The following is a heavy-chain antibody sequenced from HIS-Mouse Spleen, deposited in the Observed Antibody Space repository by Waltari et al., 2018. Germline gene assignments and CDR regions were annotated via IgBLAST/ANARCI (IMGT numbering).Heavy chain of an antibody. D-gene: IGHD3-10*01. CDR2: IYGGCSK. CDR3: ARHYYYGSGSYYFDY. CDR1: GLTVSSNY. Sequence: EVQLVETGGGLIQPGGSLRLSCAASGLTVSSNYMSWVRQAPGKGVGWVSFIYGGCSKYSADSVKGRFTISRDNSKNTLYLQMNSLRAEDTAVYYCARHYYYGSGSYYFDYWGQGTLVTVSS. J-gene: IGHJ4*02. V-gene: IGHV3-53*02.